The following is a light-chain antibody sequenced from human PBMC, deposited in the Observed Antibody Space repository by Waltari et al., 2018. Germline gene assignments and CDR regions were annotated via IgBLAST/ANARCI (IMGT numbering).Light chain of an antibody. CDR2: SNN. CDR1: SSNIGRNT. Sequence: QSVLTQPPSASGTPGQRVFITCSGSSSNIGRNTVNWYQQLPATAPKLLIFSNNQRPSGVSHLFSGSNSGTSASLSISGLQSEDEADYYCAVCDCSLNGHVVFGGGTKLTVL. V-gene: IGLV1-44*01. J-gene: IGLJ2*01. CDR3: AVCDCSLNGHVV.